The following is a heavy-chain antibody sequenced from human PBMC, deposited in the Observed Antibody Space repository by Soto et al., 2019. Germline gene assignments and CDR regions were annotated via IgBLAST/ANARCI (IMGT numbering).Heavy chain of an antibody. V-gene: IGHV1-69*02. Sequence: QVQLVQSGAEVKRPGSSVKVSCKASGDTFNFYSINWVRQAPGEGLEWEGRVNPILSMSNYAQRFQGRVTMTADKSTSTAYMELRSLRSEDTAIYYCASSYGSGYRAFDYWGQGALVTVSS. CDR3: ASSYGSGYRAFDY. CDR1: GDTFNFYS. D-gene: IGHD3-10*01. CDR2: VNPILSMS. J-gene: IGHJ4*02.